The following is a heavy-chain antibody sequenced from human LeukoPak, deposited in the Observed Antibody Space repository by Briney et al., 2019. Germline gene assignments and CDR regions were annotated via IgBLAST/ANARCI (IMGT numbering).Heavy chain of an antibody. V-gene: IGHV4-34*01. J-gene: IGHJ5*02. CDR1: GGSFSGYY. CDR3: ATGAVAGPNWFDP. D-gene: IGHD6-19*01. Sequence: SETLSLTCAVYGGSFSGYYWSWIRQPPGKGLEWIGEINHSGSTNYNPSLKSRVTISVDTSKNQFSLKLSSVTAADTAVYYCATGAVAGPNWFDPWGQGTLVTVSS. CDR2: INHSGST.